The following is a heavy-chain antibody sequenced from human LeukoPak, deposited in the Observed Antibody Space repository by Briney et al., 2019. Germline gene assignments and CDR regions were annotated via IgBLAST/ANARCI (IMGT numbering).Heavy chain of an antibody. J-gene: IGHJ5*02. D-gene: IGHD3-10*01. Sequence: PSETLSLTCTVSGGSISSYYWSWIRQPPGKGLEWIGYIYYSGSTNYNPSLKSRVTISVDTSKNQFSLKLSSVTAADTAVYYCARYTPILRGGFDPWGQGTLVTVSS. CDR2: IYYSGST. CDR1: GGSISSYY. CDR3: ARYTPILRGGFDP. V-gene: IGHV4-59*01.